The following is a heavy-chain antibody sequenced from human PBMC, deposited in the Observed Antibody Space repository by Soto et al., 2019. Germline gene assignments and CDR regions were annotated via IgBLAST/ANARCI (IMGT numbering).Heavy chain of an antibody. CDR3: ARGRTVRNYADDCSDYLYFFDY. Sequence: PSETLSLTCTVSGDSISTFYWGWMRQSPGKELEWIGYVYYTGSTNYNPSLKSRVTISVDRSKNQFSLKLTSANAADTAVYYCARGRTVRNYADDCSDYLYFFDYWGQGTQVTVSS. CDR2: VYYTGST. CDR1: GDSISTFY. V-gene: IGHV4-59*01. D-gene: IGHD3-22*01. J-gene: IGHJ4*02.